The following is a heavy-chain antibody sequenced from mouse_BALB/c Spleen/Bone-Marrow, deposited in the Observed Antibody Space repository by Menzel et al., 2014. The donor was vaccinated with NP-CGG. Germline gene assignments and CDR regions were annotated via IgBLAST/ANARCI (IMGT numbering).Heavy chain of an antibody. Sequence: SGLELVKRGALVKLSCNASGYTFTSYDINWVKQRPGQGLEWIGWIYPGDGSTKYNEKFKGKATLTADKSSSTAYMQLSSLTSENSAVYFCTRGGYGNYVGYGMDYWGQGSPVTVSS. CDR2: IYPGDGST. CDR3: TRGGYGNYVGYGMDY. D-gene: IGHD2-1*01. J-gene: IGHJ4*01. CDR1: GYTFTSYD. V-gene: IGHV1S33*01.